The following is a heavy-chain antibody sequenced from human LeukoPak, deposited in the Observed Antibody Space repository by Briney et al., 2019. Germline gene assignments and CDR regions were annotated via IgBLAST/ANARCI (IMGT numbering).Heavy chain of an antibody. J-gene: IGHJ5*02. D-gene: IGHD2-2*01. CDR3: AREDVSVVVPAALFDP. CDR2: IYTSGST. Sequence: PSETLSLTCTVSGGSISSYYWSWIRQPAGKGLEWIGRIYTSGSTNYNPSLKSRVTMSVDTSKNQFSLKLSSVTAADTAVYYCAREDVSVVVPAALFDPWGQGTLVTVSS. CDR1: GGSISSYY. V-gene: IGHV4-4*07.